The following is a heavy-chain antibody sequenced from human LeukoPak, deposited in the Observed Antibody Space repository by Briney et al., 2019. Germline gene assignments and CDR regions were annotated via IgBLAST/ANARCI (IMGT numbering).Heavy chain of an antibody. CDR3: SRSAYYDGSGNYYDY. V-gene: IGHV3-74*01. Sequence: GGSLRLSCAASGFTFSSYWMHWVRQAPGKGLVWVSRISDGGSTTTYADSVKGRFTISGDNAKNTLYLQMNGLRAEDTAVYYCSRSAYYDGSGNYYDYWGQGTLVTVSS. D-gene: IGHD3-22*01. CDR1: GFTFSSYW. CDR2: ISDGGSTT. J-gene: IGHJ4*02.